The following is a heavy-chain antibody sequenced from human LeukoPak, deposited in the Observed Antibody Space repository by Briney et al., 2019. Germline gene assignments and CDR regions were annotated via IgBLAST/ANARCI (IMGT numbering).Heavy chain of an antibody. J-gene: IGHJ4*02. CDR2: IRYDGSNK. V-gene: IGHV3-30*02. CDR3: AKVPYNWNYDYFDY. CDR1: GFTFSSYA. Sequence: GGSLRLSCAASGFTFSSYAMSWVRQAPGKGLEWVAFIRYDGSNKYYADSVKGRFTISRDNSKNTLYLQMNSPRAEDTAVYYCAKVPYNWNYDYFDYWGQGTLVTVSS. D-gene: IGHD1-7*01.